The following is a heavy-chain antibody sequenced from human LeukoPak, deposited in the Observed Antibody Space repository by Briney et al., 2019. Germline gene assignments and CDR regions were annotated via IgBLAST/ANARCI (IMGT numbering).Heavy chain of an antibody. Sequence: GGSLRLSCAASGFTFSSYAMSWVRQAPGKGLEWVSAISGSGGSTYYADSVKGRFTISRDNSKNTLYLQMNSLRAEDTAVYYCAKEGYCSSTSCLYNWFDPWGQGTLVTVSS. D-gene: IGHD2-2*01. CDR3: AKEGYCSSTSCLYNWFDP. J-gene: IGHJ5*02. CDR1: GFTFSSYA. CDR2: ISGSGGST. V-gene: IGHV3-23*01.